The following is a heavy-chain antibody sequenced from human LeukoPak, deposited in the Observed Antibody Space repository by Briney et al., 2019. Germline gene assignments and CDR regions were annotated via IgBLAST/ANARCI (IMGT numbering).Heavy chain of an antibody. CDR1: GFTFSSYE. Sequence: GGSLRLSCAASGFTFSSYELNWVRQAPGKGLEWVSYISSSGSTIYYADSVKGRFTISRDNAKNSLYLQMNSLRAEDTAVYYCAKATDSTDYYDSSGYPGYWGQGTLVTVSS. CDR2: ISSSGSTI. V-gene: IGHV3-48*03. CDR3: AKATDSTDYYDSSGYPGY. J-gene: IGHJ4*02. D-gene: IGHD3-22*01.